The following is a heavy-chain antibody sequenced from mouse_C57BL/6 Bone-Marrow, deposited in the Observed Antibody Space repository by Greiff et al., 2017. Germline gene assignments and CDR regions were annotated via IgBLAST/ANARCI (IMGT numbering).Heavy chain of an antibody. J-gene: IGHJ1*03. D-gene: IGHD4-1*01. CDR1: GYTFTDYY. V-gene: IGHV1-19*01. Sequence: VQLQQSGPVLVKPGASVKMSCKASGYTFTDYYMNWVKQSHGKSLEWIGVINPYNGGTSYNQKFKGKATLTVDKSSSTAYMELNSLTSEDSAVYYCARRLTGTKYFDVWGTGTTVTVSS. CDR2: INPYNGGT. CDR3: ARRLTGTKYFDV.